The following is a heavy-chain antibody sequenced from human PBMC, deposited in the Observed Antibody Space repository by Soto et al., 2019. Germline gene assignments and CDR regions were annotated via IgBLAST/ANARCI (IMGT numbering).Heavy chain of an antibody. V-gene: IGHV3-21*01. CDR2: ISSSSSYI. D-gene: IGHD3-9*01. CDR1: GFTFSSYS. Sequence: GGSLRLSCAASGFTFSSYSMNWVRQAPGKGLEWVSSISSSSSYIYYADSVKGRFTISRDNAKNSLYLQMNSLRAEDTAVYYCARGRRYYDILTGYYTFDYWGQGTLVTVSS. J-gene: IGHJ4*02. CDR3: ARGRRYYDILTGYYTFDY.